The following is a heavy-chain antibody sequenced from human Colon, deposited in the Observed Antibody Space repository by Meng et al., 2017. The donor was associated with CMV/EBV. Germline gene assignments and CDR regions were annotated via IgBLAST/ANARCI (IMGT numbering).Heavy chain of an antibody. CDR1: GFTSSSFG. CDR2: ISTISGFM. CDR3: GKDRSSSGWYGTMK. Sequence: GGSLRLSCAASGFTSSSFGMNWVRQAPGKGLEWVSSISTISGFMYYADSVKGRFTISRDNSKNSLYLQMNSLRAEDTALYYCGKDRSSSGWYGTMKWGQGTLVTVSS. J-gene: IGHJ4*02. V-gene: IGHV3-21*04. D-gene: IGHD6-19*01.